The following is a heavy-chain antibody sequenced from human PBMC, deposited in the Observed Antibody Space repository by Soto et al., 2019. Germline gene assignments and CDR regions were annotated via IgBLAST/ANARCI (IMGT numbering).Heavy chain of an antibody. CDR2: IYYSGST. CDR1: GCSISSHY. D-gene: IGHD3-10*01. V-gene: IGHV4-59*11. CDR3: ARLLFGAANWFDP. Sequence: SSETLSLPCTVSGCSISSHYWSWIRQPPGKGLEWIGYIYYSGSTNYNPSLKSRVTISVDTSKNQFSLKLSSVTAADTAVYYCARLLFGAANWFDPWGQGNVVPVSS. J-gene: IGHJ5*02.